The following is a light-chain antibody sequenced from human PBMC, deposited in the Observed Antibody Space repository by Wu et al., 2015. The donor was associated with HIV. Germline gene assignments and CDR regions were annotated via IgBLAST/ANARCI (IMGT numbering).Light chain of an antibody. J-gene: IGKJ1*01. V-gene: IGKV3-11*01. CDR2: DAS. CDR3: LQRSKWPWT. CDR1: QSVGSY. Sequence: EIVLTQSPATLSLSPGERVTLSCRASQSVGSYLAWYQQKPGQAPRLLIYDASNRATGIPARFSGSGSGTDSTLTISSLEPEDFAVYYCLQRSKWPWTFGQGTKVEIK.